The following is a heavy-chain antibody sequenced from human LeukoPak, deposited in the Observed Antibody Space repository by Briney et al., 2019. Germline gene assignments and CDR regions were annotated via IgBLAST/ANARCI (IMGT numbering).Heavy chain of an antibody. D-gene: IGHD5-24*01. Sequence: ASVKVSCKASGYTFTGYYMHWVRQAPGQGLEWMGWINPNSGGTNYAQKFQGRVTMTRDTSISTAYMELSRLRSDDTAVHYCARDGKSDGYKIDYWGQGTLVTVSS. CDR1: GYTFTGYY. J-gene: IGHJ4*02. CDR2: INPNSGGT. CDR3: ARDGKSDGYKIDY. V-gene: IGHV1-2*02.